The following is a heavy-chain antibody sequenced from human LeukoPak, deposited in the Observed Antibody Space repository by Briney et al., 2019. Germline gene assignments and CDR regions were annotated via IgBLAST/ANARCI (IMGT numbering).Heavy chain of an antibody. V-gene: IGHV4-59*08. D-gene: IGHD2-8*02. CDR2: IYYSGST. Sequence: SETLSLTCTVSGGSISSCYWSWIRQPPGKGLEWIGYIYYSGSTSYNPSLKSRVTISADTSKNQFSLKVSSVTAADTAVYYCARGYWFYFDYWGQGTLVTVSS. CDR1: GGSISSCY. J-gene: IGHJ4*02. CDR3: ARGYWFYFDY.